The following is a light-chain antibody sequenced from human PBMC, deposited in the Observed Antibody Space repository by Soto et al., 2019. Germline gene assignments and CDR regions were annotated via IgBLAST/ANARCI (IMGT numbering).Light chain of an antibody. CDR2: GTS. V-gene: IGKV3-15*01. CDR3: QQHNQWPWT. Sequence: EIVMTQNPDTLSLSQGERGRLSCRASQSLSGNLVWYQQKRGQAPRLLIYGTSTRATGIPATFSGSGSETEYTLTISSLQSEDFGVDYCQQHNQWPWTCGQGPMMEIK. CDR1: QSLSGN. J-gene: IGKJ1*01.